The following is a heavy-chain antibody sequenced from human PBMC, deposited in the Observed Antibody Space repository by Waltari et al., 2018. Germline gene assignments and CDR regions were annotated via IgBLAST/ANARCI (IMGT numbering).Heavy chain of an antibody. Sequence: QVQLQESGPGLVKPSETLSLTCAVSGYSISSGYYWGWIRQPPGKGLEWIGSIYHSGSTYYNPSLKSRFTISVDTSKNQFSLKLSSVTAEDTAVYYCATYGSGSNWGQGTLVTVSS. V-gene: IGHV4-38-2*01. J-gene: IGHJ4*02. CDR3: ATYGSGSN. CDR2: IYHSGST. D-gene: IGHD3-10*01. CDR1: GYSISSGYY.